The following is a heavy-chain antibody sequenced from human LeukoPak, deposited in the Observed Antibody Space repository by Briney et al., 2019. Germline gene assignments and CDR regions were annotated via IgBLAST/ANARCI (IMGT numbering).Heavy chain of an antibody. J-gene: IGHJ6*03. CDR2: INHSGST. CDR3: ARGRITIFGVVRYLYYMDV. CDR1: GGSFSGYY. Sequence: TSETLSLTCAVYGGSFSGYYWSWIRQPPGKGLEWIGEINHSGSTNYNPSLKSRATISVDTSKNQFSLKLSSVTAADTAVYYCARGRITIFGVVRYLYYMDVWGKGTTVTVSS. V-gene: IGHV4-34*01. D-gene: IGHD3-3*01.